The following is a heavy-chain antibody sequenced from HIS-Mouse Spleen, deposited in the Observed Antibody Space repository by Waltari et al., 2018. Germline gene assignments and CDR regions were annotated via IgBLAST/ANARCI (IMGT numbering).Heavy chain of an antibody. V-gene: IGHV3-9*01. J-gene: IGHJ4*02. D-gene: IGHD1-1*01. Sequence: EVQLVESGGGLVQPGRSLRLSCAASGFTFDDYAMHWVRQAPGRGLWVVSGISWNSGSIGYADSVKGRFTISRDNAKNSLYLQMNSLRAEDTALYYCARGNDFDYWGQGTLVTVSS. CDR3: ARGNDFDY. CDR1: GFTFDDYA. CDR2: ISWNSGSI.